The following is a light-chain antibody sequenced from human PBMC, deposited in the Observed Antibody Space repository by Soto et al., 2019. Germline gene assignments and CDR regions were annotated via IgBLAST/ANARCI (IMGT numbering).Light chain of an antibody. CDR3: SSYAGSNILL. J-gene: IGLJ2*01. V-gene: IGLV2-8*01. CDR2: EVT. CDR1: SSDVGGYNY. Sequence: QPVLTQPPSASGSPGQSVTISCTGTSSDVGGYNYVSWYQQHPGKAPKLMIYEVTKRPSGVPDRFSGSKSGNTASLTVSGLQAEDEADYYCSSYAGSNILLFGGGTKVTVL.